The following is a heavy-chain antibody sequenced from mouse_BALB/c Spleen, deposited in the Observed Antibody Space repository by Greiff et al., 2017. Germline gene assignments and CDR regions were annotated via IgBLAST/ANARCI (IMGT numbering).Heavy chain of an antibody. D-gene: IGHD1-1*01. CDR3: ARLTYYGSSDY. Sequence: VQLQQSGAELVKPGASVKLSCTASGFNIKDTYMHWVKQRPEQGLEWMGRIDPANGNTKYDPKFQGKATITADTSSNTAYLQLSSLTSEDTAVYYCARLTYYGSSDYWGQGTTLTVSS. V-gene: IGHV14-3*02. CDR1: GFNIKDTY. J-gene: IGHJ2*01. CDR2: IDPANGNT.